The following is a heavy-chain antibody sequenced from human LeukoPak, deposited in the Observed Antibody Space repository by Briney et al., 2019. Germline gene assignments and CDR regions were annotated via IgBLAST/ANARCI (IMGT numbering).Heavy chain of an antibody. Sequence: ASVKVSCKASGYTFTSYYLHWVRQAPGQGLEWMGIINPSGGSTTYAQKFQGRVTMTRDMSTNTVDMEMSSLTSEDTAVYYCARWAIPSVKDDAFDMWGQGTLVTVSS. J-gene: IGHJ3*02. D-gene: IGHD2-2*01. V-gene: IGHV1-46*01. CDR2: INPSGGST. CDR3: ARWAIPSVKDDAFDM. CDR1: GYTFTSYY.